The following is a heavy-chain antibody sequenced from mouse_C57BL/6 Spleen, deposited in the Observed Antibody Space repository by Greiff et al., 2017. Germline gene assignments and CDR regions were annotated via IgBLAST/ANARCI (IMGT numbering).Heavy chain of an antibody. CDR3: AREAAQASFAY. CDR1: GYTFTSYW. J-gene: IGHJ3*01. Sequence: VPLQQSGAELAKPGASVKLSCKASGYTFTSYWMHWVKQRPGQGLEWIGYINPSSGYTKYNQKFKDKDTLTADKSSSTAYMQLSSLTYEDSAVYYCAREAAQASFAYWGQGTLVTVSA. CDR2: INPSSGYT. V-gene: IGHV1-7*01. D-gene: IGHD3-2*02.